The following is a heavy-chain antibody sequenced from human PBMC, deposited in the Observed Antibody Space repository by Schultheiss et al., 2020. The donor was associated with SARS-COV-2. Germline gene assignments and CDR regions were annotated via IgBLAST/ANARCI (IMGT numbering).Heavy chain of an antibody. D-gene: IGHD3-10*01. CDR1: GYTFTSYG. CDR3: ARGSRFGELLGWFDP. CDR2: ISAYNGNT. J-gene: IGHJ5*02. V-gene: IGHV1-18*01. Sequence: ASVKVSCKASGYTFTSYGISWVRQAPGQGLEWMGWISAYNGNTNYAQKFQGRVTMTRDTSISTAYMELSRLRSDDTAVYYCARGSRFGELLGWFDPWGQGTLVTVSS.